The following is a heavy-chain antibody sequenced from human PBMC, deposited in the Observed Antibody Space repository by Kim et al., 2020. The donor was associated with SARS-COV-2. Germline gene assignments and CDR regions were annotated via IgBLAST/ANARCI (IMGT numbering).Heavy chain of an antibody. J-gene: IGHJ4*02. CDR3: AKAPTIVRRVYFDF. V-gene: IGHV3-23*01. Sequence: YADSVQGRFTISTDKSKNALYLHMNSLRAEDTAVYYCAKAPTIVRRVYFDFWGQGPLVTVSS. D-gene: IGHD3-10*01.